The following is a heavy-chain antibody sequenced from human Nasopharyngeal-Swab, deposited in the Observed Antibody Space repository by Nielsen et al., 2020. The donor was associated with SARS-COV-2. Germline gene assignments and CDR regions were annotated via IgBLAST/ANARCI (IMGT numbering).Heavy chain of an antibody. CDR3: AGLWFGLWYMDV. V-gene: IGHV4-39*01. J-gene: IGHJ6*03. CDR2: IYYSGST. CDR1: GGSISSSRYY. Sequence: SETLSLTCTVSGGSISSSRYYWGWIRQPPGKGLEWIGSIYYSGSTYYNPSLKSRVTISVDTSKNQFSLKLSSVTAADTAVYYCAGLWFGLWYMDVWGKGTTVTVSS. D-gene: IGHD3-10*01.